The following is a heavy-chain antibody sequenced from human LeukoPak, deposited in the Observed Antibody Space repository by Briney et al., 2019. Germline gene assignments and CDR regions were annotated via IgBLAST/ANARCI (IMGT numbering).Heavy chain of an antibody. CDR2: IYHSGST. CDR3: ARHGSYRYYFDY. CDR1: GGSISSGGYY. D-gene: IGHD3-16*02. V-gene: IGHV4-30-2*01. J-gene: IGHJ4*02. Sequence: SETLSLTCTVSGGSISSGGYYWSWIRQPPGKGLEWIGYIYHSGSTYYNPSLKSRVTISLDTSKNQFSLKLSSVTAADTAVYYCARHGSYRYYFDYWGQGTLVTVSS.